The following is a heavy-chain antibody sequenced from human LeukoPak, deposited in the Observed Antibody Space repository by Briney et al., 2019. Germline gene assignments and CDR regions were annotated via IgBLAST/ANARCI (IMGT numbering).Heavy chain of an antibody. Sequence: ASVKXXXXXXXXTFTSYGXXXVRQAPGQGLXXIGWISAYNGNTNYAQKLQGRVTMTTDTSTSTAYMELRSLRSDDTAVYYCARGFPGLTPFDYWGQGTLVTVSS. J-gene: IGHJ4*02. D-gene: IGHD3/OR15-3a*01. V-gene: IGHV1-18*01. CDR2: ISAYNGNT. CDR1: XXTFTSYG. CDR3: ARGFPGLTPFDY.